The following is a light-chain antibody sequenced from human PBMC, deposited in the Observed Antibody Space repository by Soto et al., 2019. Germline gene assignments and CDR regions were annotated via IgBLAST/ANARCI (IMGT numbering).Light chain of an antibody. CDR2: GAS. CDR3: QQYGSSPMT. J-gene: IGKJ1*01. V-gene: IGKV3-20*01. Sequence: EIVLTQSPGTLSLSPGERATLSCRASQSVSSSYLAWYQQKPGQAPRLLIYGASSLATGIPDRFSGSGSGTYFTLIISRLEPEDLAVYYWQQYGSSPMTFGQGTKVEIK. CDR1: QSVSSSY.